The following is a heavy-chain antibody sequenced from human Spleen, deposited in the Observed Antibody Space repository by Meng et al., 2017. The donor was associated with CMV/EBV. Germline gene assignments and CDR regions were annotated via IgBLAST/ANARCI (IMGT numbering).Heavy chain of an antibody. D-gene: IGHD1-7*01. Sequence: GGSLRLSCVASGFRFSSYEMNWVRQAPGKGLEWVSYISSGSITINYSDSVKGRFTISRDNAKNSLYLQMNSLRAEDTAVYYCARKLELPDYYYYGMDVWGQGTTVTVSS. CDR2: ISSGSITI. CDR3: ARKLELPDYYYYGMDV. CDR1: GFRFSSYE. J-gene: IGHJ6*01. V-gene: IGHV3-48*03.